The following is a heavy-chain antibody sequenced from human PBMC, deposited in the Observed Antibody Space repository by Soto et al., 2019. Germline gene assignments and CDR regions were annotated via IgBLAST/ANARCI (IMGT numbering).Heavy chain of an antibody. D-gene: IGHD2-21*02. Sequence: QVQLVESGGGVVQPGRSLRLSCAASGFTFSSYGMHWVRQAPGKGLEWVAVLWYDGSNKYYADSVKGRFTISRDNSKNTLYLQMNSLRAEDTAVYYCAREALAYCGGDCYSAFDYWGQGTLVTVSS. CDR2: LWYDGSNK. V-gene: IGHV3-33*01. J-gene: IGHJ4*02. CDR3: AREALAYCGGDCYSAFDY. CDR1: GFTFSSYG.